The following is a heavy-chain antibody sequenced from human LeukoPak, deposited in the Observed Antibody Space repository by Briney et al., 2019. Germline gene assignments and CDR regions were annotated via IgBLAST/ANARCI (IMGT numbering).Heavy chain of an antibody. CDR1: GYSFTGYY. J-gene: IGHJ6*02. D-gene: IGHD6-19*01. Sequence: ASVKVSCKASGYSFTGYYIHWVRQAPGQGLEWLGWINPDSGGTNFAQKFQGRGTMTRDTSITTGFMHLRGLRPDDTAVYYCARGYDSGWPHYYYGMDVWGQGTTVTVSS. CDR3: ARGYDSGWPHYYYGMDV. V-gene: IGHV1-2*02. CDR2: INPDSGGT.